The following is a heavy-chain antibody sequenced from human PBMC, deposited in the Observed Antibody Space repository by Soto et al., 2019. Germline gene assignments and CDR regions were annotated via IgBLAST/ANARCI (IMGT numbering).Heavy chain of an antibody. CDR3: ARVSRFWNYFDY. D-gene: IGHD1-1*01. J-gene: IGHJ4*02. V-gene: IGHV4-39*07. CDR2: IYYSGST. CDR1: GGSISSSSYY. Sequence: SETLSLTCTVSGGSISSSSYYWGWIRQPPGKGLEWIGSIYYSGSTYYNPSLKSRVTISVDTSKNQFSLKLSSVTAADTAVYYCARVSRFWNYFDYWGKGTLVTVSS.